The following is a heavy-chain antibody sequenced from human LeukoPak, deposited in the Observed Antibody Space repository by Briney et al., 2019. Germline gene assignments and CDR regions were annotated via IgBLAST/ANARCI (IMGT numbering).Heavy chain of an antibody. Sequence: GGSLRLSCAASGFTFSDYYMNWIRQAPGKGLEWVSYISGSSSYTNYADSVKGRFTISRGNAKNSLYLQMNSLRAEDTAVYYCARGSGYDLLWYFDYWGQGTLVTVSS. V-gene: IGHV3-11*06. J-gene: IGHJ4*02. D-gene: IGHD5-12*01. CDR2: ISGSSSYT. CDR1: GFTFSDYY. CDR3: ARGSGYDLLWYFDY.